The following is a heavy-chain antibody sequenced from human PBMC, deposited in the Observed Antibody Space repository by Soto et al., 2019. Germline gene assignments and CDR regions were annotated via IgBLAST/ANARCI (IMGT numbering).Heavy chain of an antibody. J-gene: IGHJ6*02. CDR2: IIPISDTT. V-gene: IGHV1-69*01. CDR3: ARSQGSSTSLEIYYYYYYGMDV. D-gene: IGHD2-2*01. CDR1: GCTFSSYA. Sequence: SVKGSCKASGCTFSSYAISWLRQAPGQGLEWMGGIIPISDTTNYAQKFQGRVTITADESTSTAYMELSSLRSEDTAVYYCARSQGSSTSLEIYYYYYYGMDVWGQGTTVTVSS.